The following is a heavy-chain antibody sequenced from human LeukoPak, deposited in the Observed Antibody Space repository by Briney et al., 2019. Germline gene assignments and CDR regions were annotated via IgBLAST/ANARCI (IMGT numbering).Heavy chain of an antibody. CDR3: ARDQGYSRAFDI. CDR2: IFIGGST. D-gene: IGHD2-21*01. J-gene: IGHJ3*02. V-gene: IGHV3-66*01. CDR1: GFTVSSNF. Sequence: GGSLRLACAASGFTVSSNFMNWVRQAPGKGGDWFSVIFIGGSTYSPPSVKGRFTISTDNSKNTLYFQMNSLRAEDTAVYYCARDQGYSRAFDIWGQGTMVTVSS.